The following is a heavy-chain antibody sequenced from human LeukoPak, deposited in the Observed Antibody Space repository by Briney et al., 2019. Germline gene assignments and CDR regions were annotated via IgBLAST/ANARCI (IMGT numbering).Heavy chain of an antibody. D-gene: IGHD5-12*01. V-gene: IGHV1-18*01. Sequence: ASVKVSCKASGYTFSSCGITWVRQAPGQGPEWMGWISTFNGNTNYAQNLQGRVTMTADTSTSTAYMELRSLISDDTAVYYCARGRGSTSRYWGQGTLVTVSS. J-gene: IGHJ4*02. CDR2: ISTFNGNT. CDR3: ARGRGSTSRY. CDR1: GYTFSSCG.